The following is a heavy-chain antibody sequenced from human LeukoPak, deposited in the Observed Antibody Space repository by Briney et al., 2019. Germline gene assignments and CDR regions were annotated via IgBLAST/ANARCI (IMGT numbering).Heavy chain of an antibody. CDR2: INPNSGGT. V-gene: IGHV1-2*02. D-gene: IGHD3-22*01. CDR3: ARDRYYYDSSGYYGHFDY. Sequence: ASVKVSCKASGYTFTGYYMHWVRQAPGQGLEWMGWINPNSGGTNYAQKFQGRVTMTRDTSISTAYMELSRLRPDDTAVYYCARDRYYYDSSGYYGHFDYWGQGTLVTVSS. CDR1: GYTFTGYY. J-gene: IGHJ4*02.